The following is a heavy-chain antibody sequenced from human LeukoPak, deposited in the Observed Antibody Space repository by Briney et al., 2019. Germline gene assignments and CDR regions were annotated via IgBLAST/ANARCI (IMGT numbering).Heavy chain of an antibody. Sequence: SETLSLTCTVSGGSISSSSYYWGWIRQPPGKGLEGIGSIYYSGSTYYNPSLKSRVTISVDTSKNQFSLKLSSVTAADTAVYYCARDRSRYYYGSGSAPTSSDYWGQGTLVTVSS. J-gene: IGHJ4*02. CDR2: IYYSGST. CDR1: GGSISSSSYY. D-gene: IGHD3-10*01. CDR3: ARDRSRYYYGSGSAPTSSDY. V-gene: IGHV4-39*07.